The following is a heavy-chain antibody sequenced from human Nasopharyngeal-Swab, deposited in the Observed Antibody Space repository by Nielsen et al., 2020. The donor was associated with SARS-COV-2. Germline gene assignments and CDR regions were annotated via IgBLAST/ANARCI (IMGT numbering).Heavy chain of an antibody. CDR1: GFTFSSYS. CDR3: ARDRVTAMVPLYYYYYGMDV. Sequence: GGSLRLSCAASGFTFSSYSMNWVRQAPGKGLEWVSSISSSSSYIYHADSVKGRFTISRDNAKNSLYLQMNSLRAEDTAVYYCARDRVTAMVPLYYYYYGMDVWGQGTTVTVSS. D-gene: IGHD5-18*01. V-gene: IGHV3-21*01. CDR2: ISSSSSYI. J-gene: IGHJ6*02.